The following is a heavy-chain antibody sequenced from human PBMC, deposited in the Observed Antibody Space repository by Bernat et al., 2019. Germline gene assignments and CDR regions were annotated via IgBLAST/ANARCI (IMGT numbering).Heavy chain of an antibody. V-gene: IGHV3-15*01. CDR1: GFTFRFSFSNAW. Sequence: EVQLVESGGGLVKPGGSLRLSCAASGFTFRFSFSNAWMTWVRQAPGKGLEWVGRIKNKIDGGTTDYAAPVKGRFTISRDDSINTVYLEMNSLKTEDTAVYYCTTDPLGGVPAAIRNRFDPWGQGTLVTVSS. J-gene: IGHJ5*02. CDR3: TTDPLGGVPAAIRNRFDP. CDR2: IKNKIDGGTT. D-gene: IGHD2-2*01.